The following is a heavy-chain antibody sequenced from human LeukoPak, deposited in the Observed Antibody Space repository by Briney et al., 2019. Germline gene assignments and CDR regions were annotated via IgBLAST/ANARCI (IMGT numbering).Heavy chain of an antibody. CDR3: ARQKYSSSSGYYFDY. J-gene: IGHJ4*02. Sequence: SETLSLTCTVSGGSISSYYWSWLRQPPGKGLEWIGYIYYSGSTNYNPSLKSRVTISVDTSKNQFSLKLSSVTAADTAVYYCARQKYSSSSGYYFDYWGQGTLVTVSS. CDR1: GGSISSYY. V-gene: IGHV4-59*01. D-gene: IGHD6-6*01. CDR2: IYYSGST.